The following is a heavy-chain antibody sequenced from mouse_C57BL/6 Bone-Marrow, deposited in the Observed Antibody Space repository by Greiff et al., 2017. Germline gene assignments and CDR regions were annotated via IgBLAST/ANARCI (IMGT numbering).Heavy chain of an antibody. V-gene: IGHV1-76*01. CDR3: ARSPYYYGSSWFAY. CDR2: IYPGSGNT. CDR1: GYTFTDYY. D-gene: IGHD1-1*01. Sequence: VKLMESGAELVRPGASVKLSCKASGYTFTDYYINWVKQRPGQGLEWIARIYPGSGNTYYNEKFKGKATLTAEKSSSTAYMQLSSLTSEDSAVYFCARSPYYYGSSWFAYWGQGTLVTVSA. J-gene: IGHJ3*01.